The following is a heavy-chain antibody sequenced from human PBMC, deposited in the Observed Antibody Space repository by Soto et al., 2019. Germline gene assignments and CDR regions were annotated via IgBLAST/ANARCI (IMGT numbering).Heavy chain of an antibody. V-gene: IGHV3-23*01. CDR2: ISGSAGNT. Sequence: EVQLLESGGGLVQPGGSLRLSCAASGFTFNNYAMSWVRQAPGKGLEWVSSISGSAGNTYSADSVKGRFTISRDNSKNTLFLQMNSLRAEDTAVYYCAKSLPSQDNSGWHVWYWYFDLWGRGTLVTVSS. J-gene: IGHJ2*01. D-gene: IGHD6-19*01. CDR1: GFTFNNYA. CDR3: AKSLPSQDNSGWHVWYWYFDL.